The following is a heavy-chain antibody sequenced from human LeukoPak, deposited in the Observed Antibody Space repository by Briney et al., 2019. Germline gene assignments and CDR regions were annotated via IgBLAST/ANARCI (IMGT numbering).Heavy chain of an antibody. CDR3: ARDLHDFWSGYYPHFFDY. D-gene: IGHD3-3*01. J-gene: IGHJ4*02. V-gene: IGHV1-2*02. Sequence: ASVKVSCKASGYTFTGYYMHWVRQAPGQGLEWMRWINPNSGGTNYAQKFQGRVTMTRDTSISTAYMELSRLRSDDTAVYYCARDLHDFWSGYYPHFFDYWGQGTLVTVSS. CDR1: GYTFTGYY. CDR2: INPNSGGT.